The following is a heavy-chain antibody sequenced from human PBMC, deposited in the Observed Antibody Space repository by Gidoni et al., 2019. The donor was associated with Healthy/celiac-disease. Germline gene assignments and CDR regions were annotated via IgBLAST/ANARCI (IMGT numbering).Heavy chain of an antibody. Sequence: EVQLVESGGGLVQPGGSLRLSCAASGFTFSSYDMHWVRQATGKGLEWVSAIGTAGDTYYPGSVKGRFTISRENAKNSLYLQMNSLRAGDTAVYYCARSDSYYYYGMDVWGQGTTVTVSS. CDR2: IGTAGDT. CDR1: GFTFSSYD. V-gene: IGHV3-13*01. J-gene: IGHJ6*02. D-gene: IGHD2-21*02. CDR3: ARSDSYYYYGMDV.